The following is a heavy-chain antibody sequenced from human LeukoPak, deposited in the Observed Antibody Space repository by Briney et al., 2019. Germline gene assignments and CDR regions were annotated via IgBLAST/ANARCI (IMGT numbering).Heavy chain of an antibody. V-gene: IGHV3-23*01. CDR2: ISASGANT. CDR1: GFTFSSYA. CDR3: AKVPYCSGGDCYSYFDY. Sequence: GGSLRLSCAASGFTFSSYAMNWVRQAPGQGLEWVSVISASGANTNYADSVKGRFTISRDNSKNTLYLQMNSLRAEDTAVYYCAKVPYCSGGDCYSYFDYWGQGTLVTVSS. J-gene: IGHJ4*02. D-gene: IGHD2-15*01.